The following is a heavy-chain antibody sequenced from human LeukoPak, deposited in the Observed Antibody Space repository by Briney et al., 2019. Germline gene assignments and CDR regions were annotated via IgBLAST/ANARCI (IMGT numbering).Heavy chain of an antibody. CDR2: ISSSADNT. V-gene: IGHV3-23*01. D-gene: IGHD4-17*01. Sequence: GGSLRLSCTASTFTLNNYWMSWVRQAPGKGLEWVSSISSSADNTYHADSVKGRFTISRDNSKNTLYLQMNSLRAEDTALYYCAKLTTWNTHYPIDYWGQGTLVTVSS. CDR3: AKLTTWNTHYPIDY. CDR1: TFTLNNYW. J-gene: IGHJ4*02.